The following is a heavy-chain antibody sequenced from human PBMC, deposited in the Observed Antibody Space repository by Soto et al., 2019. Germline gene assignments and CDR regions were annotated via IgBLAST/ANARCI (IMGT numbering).Heavy chain of an antibody. CDR1: GFTFSSYA. D-gene: IGHD6-13*01. Sequence: PGGSLRLSCAASGFTFSSYAMHWVRQAPGQGLEWVALISYDGSNKYYADSVKGRFTISRDNSGNTLYLQMNSLRPEDTAVYFCAKDRSGSWTLDYWGQGTLVTVSS. J-gene: IGHJ4*02. CDR2: ISYDGSNK. CDR3: AKDRSGSWTLDY. V-gene: IGHV3-30-3*01.